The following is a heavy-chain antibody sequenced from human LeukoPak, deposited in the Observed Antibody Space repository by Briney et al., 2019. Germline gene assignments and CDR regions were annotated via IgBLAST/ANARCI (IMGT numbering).Heavy chain of an antibody. CDR1: GYTFTSYA. CDR2: IKTNTGNP. Sequence: ASVKVSCKASGYTFTSYAMHWVRQAPGQGLEWMGWIKTNTGNPTYAQGFTGRFVFSLDTSVSTAYLQISSLKAEDTAVYYCARDLKITMVRGVIVWFDPWGQGTLVAVSS. J-gene: IGHJ5*02. V-gene: IGHV7-4-1*02. D-gene: IGHD3-10*01. CDR3: ARDLKITMVRGVIVWFDP.